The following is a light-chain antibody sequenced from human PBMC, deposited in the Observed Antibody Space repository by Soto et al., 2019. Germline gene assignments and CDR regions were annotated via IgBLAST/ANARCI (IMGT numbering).Light chain of an antibody. Sequence: QSVLTQPASVSGSPGQSITISCTGTSSDVGGHNYVSWYQQHPGKAPKLIIYEVSIRPSGVSNRFSGSKSGNTASLTISGLQAEDEADYYCVSYTSSSTLVFGTGTKVTVL. CDR1: SSDVGGHNY. V-gene: IGLV2-14*01. CDR2: EVS. CDR3: VSYTSSSTLV. J-gene: IGLJ1*01.